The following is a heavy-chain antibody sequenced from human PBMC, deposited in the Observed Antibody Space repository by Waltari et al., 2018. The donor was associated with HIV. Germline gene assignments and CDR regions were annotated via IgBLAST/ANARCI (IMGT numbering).Heavy chain of an antibody. CDR1: GFTFSSYW. CDR2: IKQDGSEK. D-gene: IGHD5-12*01. Sequence: EVQLVESGGGLVQPGGSLRLSCAASGFTFSSYWMGWVRQAPGKGLGWVANIKQDGSEKYYVDSVKGRFTISRDNAKNSLYLQMNSLRAEDTAVYYCARQDHVDIVATIFLVGYFDYWGQGTLV. J-gene: IGHJ4*02. CDR3: ARQDHVDIVATIFLVGYFDY. V-gene: IGHV3-7*01.